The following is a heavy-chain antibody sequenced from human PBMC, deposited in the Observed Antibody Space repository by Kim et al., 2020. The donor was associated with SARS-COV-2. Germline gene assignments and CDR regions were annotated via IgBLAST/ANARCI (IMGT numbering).Heavy chain of an antibody. J-gene: IGHJ6*02. CDR3: TTEYYYGSGSYYNEGYYYYVMDV. D-gene: IGHD3-10*01. CDR1: GFTFSNAW. CDR2: IKSKTDGGTT. Sequence: GGSLRLSCAASGFTFSNAWMSWVRQAPGKGLEWVGRIKSKTDGGTTDYAAPVKGRFTISRDDSKNTLYLQMNSLKTEDTAVYYCTTEYYYGSGSYYNEGYYYYVMDVWGQGTTVTASS. V-gene: IGHV3-15*01.